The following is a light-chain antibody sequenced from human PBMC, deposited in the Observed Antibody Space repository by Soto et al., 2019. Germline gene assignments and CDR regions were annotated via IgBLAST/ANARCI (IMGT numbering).Light chain of an antibody. CDR2: DAS. CDR1: QSVSSSY. CDR3: QQYGSSPET. J-gene: IGKJ1*01. V-gene: IGKV3-20*01. Sequence: EIVLTQSPGTLSLSPGERATLSCRASQSVSSSYLAWYQQKPGQAPGLLIYDASSRATGISDRFSGSGSGTDFTLTISRLEPEDFAVYYCQQYGSSPETFGQGTKVEIK.